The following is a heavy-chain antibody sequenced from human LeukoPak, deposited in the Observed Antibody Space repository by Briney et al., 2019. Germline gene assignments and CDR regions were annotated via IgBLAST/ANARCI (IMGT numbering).Heavy chain of an antibody. CDR2: IYYSGST. CDR3: ARDQRAYYDILTGTGHDAFDI. Sequence: SETLSLTCTVSGGSISSSSYYWGWIRQPPGKGLEWIGSIYYSGSTYYNPSLKSRVTISVDTSKNQFSLKLSSVTAADTAVYYCARDQRAYYDILTGTGHDAFDIWGQGTMVTVSS. V-gene: IGHV4-39*02. D-gene: IGHD3-9*01. J-gene: IGHJ3*02. CDR1: GGSISSSSYY.